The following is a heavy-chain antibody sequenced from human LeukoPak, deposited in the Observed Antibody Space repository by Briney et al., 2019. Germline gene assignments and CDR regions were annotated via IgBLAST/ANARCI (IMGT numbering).Heavy chain of an antibody. D-gene: IGHD4-17*01. CDR1: GVSFNNYY. Sequence: SETLSLTCAVSGVSFNNYYWSWVRQTPGKGLEWIGEINHSGYTNDSPCLKSRVTLSIGTSRKQFSLNLRSVTVADTGIYYCTRMTTGHDYWGQGTLVTVSS. J-gene: IGHJ4*02. CDR3: TRMTTGHDY. CDR2: INHSGYT. V-gene: IGHV4-34*01.